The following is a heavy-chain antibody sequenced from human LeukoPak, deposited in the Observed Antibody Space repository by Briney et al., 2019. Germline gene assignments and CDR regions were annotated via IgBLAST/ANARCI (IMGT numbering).Heavy chain of an antibody. D-gene: IGHD3-10*01. CDR3: AKDRDGSGGPVRGWFDP. CDR2: VSGSGGST. Sequence: GGSLRLSCAASGFSFSNFAMSWVRQAPGKGLEWVSSVSGSGGSTYYADSVKGRLTISRDNSKKTLYLQMSSLRDEDTAVYYCAKDRDGSGGPVRGWFDPWGQGTLVTVSS. J-gene: IGHJ5*02. CDR1: GFSFSNFA. V-gene: IGHV3-23*01.